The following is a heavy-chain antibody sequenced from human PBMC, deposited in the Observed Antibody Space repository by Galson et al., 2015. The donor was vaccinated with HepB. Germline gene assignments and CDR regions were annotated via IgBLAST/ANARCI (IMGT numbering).Heavy chain of an antibody. V-gene: IGHV1-18*01. CDR1: GYTFTMFD. D-gene: IGHD2-8*01. CDR3: AKGIGLYFERQD. J-gene: IGHJ1*01. CDR2: ISTYNGNT. Sequence: SVKVSCKASGYTFTMFDISWVRQAPGQGLEWMGWISTYNGNTNYAQKYQGRVTMTTDTSTSSAYMELRSLRSDDTAVYYCAKGIGLYFERQDWGPGTLVTVSP.